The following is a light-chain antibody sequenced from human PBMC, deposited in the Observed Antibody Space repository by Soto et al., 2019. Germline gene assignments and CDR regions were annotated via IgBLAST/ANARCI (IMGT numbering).Light chain of an antibody. J-gene: IGLJ2*01. CDR3: SSYADGGALI. CDR2: EVT. Sequence: QSALTQPASVSGSPGQSITISCTGTSSDVGNYNLVSWYRQYPGTSPKLMIFEVTQRPSGVSNRFSGSKSGNTASLTISGLQAEDDAEYYCSSYADGGALIFGGGTQLTVL. V-gene: IGLV2-23*02. CDR1: SSDVGNYNL.